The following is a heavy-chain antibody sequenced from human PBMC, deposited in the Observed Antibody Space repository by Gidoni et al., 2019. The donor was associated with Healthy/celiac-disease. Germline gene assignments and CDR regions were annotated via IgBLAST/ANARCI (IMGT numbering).Heavy chain of an antibody. J-gene: IGHJ3*02. CDR2: IGTAGDT. CDR3: ARASSGENDAFDI. CDR1: GFTFSSYD. Sequence: EVQLVEPGGGLVQPGGSLRLSCAASGFTFSSYDMPWVRQATGKGLEWVSAIGTAGDTYYPGSVKGRFTISRENAKNSLYLQMNSLRAGDTAVYYCARASSGENDAFDIWGQGTMVTVSS. V-gene: IGHV3-13*04. D-gene: IGHD6-19*01.